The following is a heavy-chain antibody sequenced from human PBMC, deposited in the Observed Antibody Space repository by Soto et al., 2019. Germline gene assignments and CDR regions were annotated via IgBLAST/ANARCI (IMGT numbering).Heavy chain of an antibody. CDR1: GFPLSSYA. CDR2: LSDSGVSP. J-gene: IGHJ6*02. Sequence: GGSLRLSCAGSGFPLSSYAMSWVRQAPEKGLEWVSALSDSGVSPYYADSVKGRFTISRDNSKNTLYLQMDSLRVEDTALYYCAKMTSDSYGRNYGMDVWGQGTTVTVSS. D-gene: IGHD5-18*01. CDR3: AKMTSDSYGRNYGMDV. V-gene: IGHV3-23*01.